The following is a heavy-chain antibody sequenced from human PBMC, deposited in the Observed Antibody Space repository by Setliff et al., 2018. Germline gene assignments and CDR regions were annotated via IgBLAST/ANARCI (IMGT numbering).Heavy chain of an antibody. CDR1: GYTFTGYY. CDR2: INPNSGGT. Sequence: SVKVSCKASGYTFTGYYVHWVRQAPGQGLEWMGWINPNSGGTNYAQRFQGRVTMTRDTSISTAYMELSRLRSDDTAVYYCARSPLPPPGPGYYYDNSYYYYMDVWGKGTTVTVSS. J-gene: IGHJ6*03. D-gene: IGHD3-22*01. CDR3: ARSPLPPPGPGYYYDNSYYYYMDV. V-gene: IGHV1-2*02.